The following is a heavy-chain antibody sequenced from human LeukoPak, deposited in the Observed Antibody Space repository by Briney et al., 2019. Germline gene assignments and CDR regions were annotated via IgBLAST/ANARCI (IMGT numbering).Heavy chain of an antibody. CDR2: ISGGGDST. J-gene: IGHJ4*02. CDR1: GFTFSTYA. D-gene: IGHD2-21*02. V-gene: IGHV3-23*01. Sequence: GGSLRLSRAASGFTFSTYAMSWVRQAPGKGLEWVSTISGGGDSTYYTDSVKGRFAISRDNSKNSLYLQMNSLRAEDTAVYYCARGLYQPTAVIVVVTASMDSFDYWGQGTLVTVSS. CDR3: ARGLYQPTAVIVVVTASMDSFDY.